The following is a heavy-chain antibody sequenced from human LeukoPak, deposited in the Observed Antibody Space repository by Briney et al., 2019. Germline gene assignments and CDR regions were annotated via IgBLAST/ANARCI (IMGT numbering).Heavy chain of an antibody. V-gene: IGHV3-21*04. CDR3: ARRSVAGATTGYYYDS. CDR1: GFTFSSFI. D-gene: IGHD1-26*01. J-gene: IGHJ4*02. Sequence: GGSLRLSCAASGFTFSSFIMNWVRQAPGKGLEWVSSISSSSSYIYYADSVKGRFTISRDNAKNSVYLQMSSLRVDDTAFYYCARRSVAGATTGYYYDSWGQGTLVTVSS. CDR2: ISSSSSYI.